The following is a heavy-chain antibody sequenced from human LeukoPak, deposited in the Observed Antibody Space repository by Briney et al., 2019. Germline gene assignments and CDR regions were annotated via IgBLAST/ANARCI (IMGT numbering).Heavy chain of an antibody. V-gene: IGHV3-7*01. CDR2: INHDASEI. CDR1: GFTISTYW. Sequence: GGTLRLSCAASGFTISTYWMNWYRNPPGPGQERVGNINHDASEINYVDPARGRFTTSRDNANNSLHLQMNSLRAEDTAVYYCATDRDNSDWQKRFDSWGQGTLVTVTP. CDR3: ATDRDNSDWQKRFDS. D-gene: IGHD2-21*02. J-gene: IGHJ4*02.